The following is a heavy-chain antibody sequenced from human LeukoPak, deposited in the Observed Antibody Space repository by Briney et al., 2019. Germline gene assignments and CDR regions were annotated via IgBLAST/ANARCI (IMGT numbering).Heavy chain of an antibody. CDR3: VKGSESYCDSKSDY. D-gene: IGHD3-22*01. CDR1: GFTFSSYA. V-gene: IGHV3-64D*09. Sequence: GGSLRLSCSASGFTFSSYAMHWVRQAPGKGLQYVSSIDSNGGSKYYADSMKGRFTISRDNSTNTLYLQMSNLRAEDTAVYYCVKGSESYCDSKSDYWGQGTLVTVSS. CDR2: IDSNGGSK. J-gene: IGHJ4*02.